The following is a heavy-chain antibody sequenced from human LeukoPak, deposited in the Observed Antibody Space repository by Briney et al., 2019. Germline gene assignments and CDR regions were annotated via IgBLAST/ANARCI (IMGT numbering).Heavy chain of an antibody. CDR1: GYTFTSYG. D-gene: IGHD6-25*01. CDR2: ISAYNGNT. J-gene: IGHJ4*02. CDR3: ASGVDLGAVYYFDY. Sequence: ASVKVSCKASGYTFTSYGISWVRQAPGQGLEWMGWISAYNGNTNYAQKLQGRVTMATDTSTSTAYMELRSLRSDDTAVYYCASGVDLGAVYYFDYWGQGTLVTVSS. V-gene: IGHV1-18*01.